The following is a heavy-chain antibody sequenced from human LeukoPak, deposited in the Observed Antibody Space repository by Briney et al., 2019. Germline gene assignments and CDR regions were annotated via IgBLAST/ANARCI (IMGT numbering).Heavy chain of an antibody. CDR2: ISGSAITT. V-gene: IGHV3-23*01. CDR1: GFTFSNYA. D-gene: IGHD3-10*01. CDR3: AKDQRFGDLDDY. J-gene: IGHJ4*02. Sequence: GGSLRLSGTTSGFTFSNYAMSWVRQAPGKGLEWVSSISGSAITTYYADSVKGRFAISRDNSKNTLYLQMTSLRAEDTAVYYCAKDQRFGDLDDYRGQGTLVTVSS.